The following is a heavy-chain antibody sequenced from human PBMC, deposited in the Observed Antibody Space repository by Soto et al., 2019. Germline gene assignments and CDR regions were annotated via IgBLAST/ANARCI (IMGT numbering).Heavy chain of an antibody. V-gene: IGHV3-11*06. J-gene: IGHJ5*02. D-gene: IGHD4-17*01. CDR3: ARDGDYVTAGNWFDP. Sequence: GGSLRLSCAASGFTFSDYYMSWIRQAPGKGLEWVSYISSSSSYTNYADSVKGRFTISRDNAKNSLYLQMNSLRAEDTAVYYCARDGDYVTAGNWFDPWGQGTLVTVSS. CDR1: GFTFSDYY. CDR2: ISSSSSYT.